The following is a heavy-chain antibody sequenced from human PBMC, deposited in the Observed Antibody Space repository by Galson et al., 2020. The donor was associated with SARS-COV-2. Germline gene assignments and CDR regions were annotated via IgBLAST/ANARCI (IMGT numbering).Heavy chain of an antibody. CDR1: GGSISSNSYY. D-gene: IGHD6-25*01. CDR2: INHSGRT. V-gene: IGHV4-39*07. Sequence: SETLSLTCIVSGGSISSNSYYWGWIRQPPGKGLEWFGSINHSGRTNYNPSVKSRVTISVDTSNNQFSLKLSSVTAADTAVYYCAISWAADWYFDLWGRGTLVTVSS. J-gene: IGHJ2*01. CDR3: AISWAADWYFDL.